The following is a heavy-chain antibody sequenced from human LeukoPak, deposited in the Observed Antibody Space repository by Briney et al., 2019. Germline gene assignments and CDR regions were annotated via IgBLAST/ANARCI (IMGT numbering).Heavy chain of an antibody. CDR2: ISAYNGNT. J-gene: IGHJ4*02. D-gene: IGHD2-2*01. Sequence: ASVKASCKASGYTFTSYGISWVRQAPGQGLEWMGWISAYNGNTNYAQKLQGRVTMTTDTSTSTAYMELRSLRSDDTAVYYCARVDCSSTSCYEIDYWGQGTLVTVSP. V-gene: IGHV1-18*01. CDR3: ARVDCSSTSCYEIDY. CDR1: GYTFTSYG.